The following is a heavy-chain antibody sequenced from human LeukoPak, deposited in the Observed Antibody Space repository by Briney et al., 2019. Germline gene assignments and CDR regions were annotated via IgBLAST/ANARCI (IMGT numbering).Heavy chain of an antibody. CDR2: IKSDGSAT. J-gene: IGHJ4*02. D-gene: IGHD5-24*01. CDR1: GFXFRTYW. Sequence: GGSPRLSCAASGFXFRTYWIHWVRQAPGKGLVWVSHIKSDGSATTYADSVKGRFTISRDNAKNTLYLQMNSLRAEDTAVYYCARGFSYNHFDYWGQGTLVTVSS. V-gene: IGHV3-74*01. CDR3: ARGFSYNHFDY.